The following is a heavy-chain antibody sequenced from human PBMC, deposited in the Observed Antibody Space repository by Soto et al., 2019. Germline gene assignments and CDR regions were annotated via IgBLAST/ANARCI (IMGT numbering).Heavy chain of an antibody. V-gene: IGHV4-59*01. D-gene: IGHD3-9*01. CDR1: GGSISSYY. J-gene: IGHJ3*02. CDR2: IYYSGST. CDR3: ARGYYDILTGYPHDAFDI. Sequence: SETLSLTCTVSGGSISSYYWSWIRQPPGKGLEWIGYIYYSGSTNYNPSLKSRVTISVDTSKSRFSLKLSSVTAADTAVYYCARGYYDILTGYPHDAFDIWGQGTMVTVSS.